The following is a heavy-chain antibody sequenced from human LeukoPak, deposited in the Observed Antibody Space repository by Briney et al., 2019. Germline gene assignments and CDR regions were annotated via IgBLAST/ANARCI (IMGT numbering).Heavy chain of an antibody. J-gene: IGHJ3*02. V-gene: IGHV4-59*02. CDR3: ARGFYDTRGYSNAFDM. CDR1: GGSVTISY. CDR2: IYHTGNT. Sequence: PSETLSLTCTVSGGSVTISYWSWIRQSPGGELEWIGYIYHTGNTNYNPSLESRVTISVDTSKTQFSLKLTSVTAADTAVYYCARGFYDTRGYSNAFDMWGQGTMVTVSS. D-gene: IGHD3-22*01.